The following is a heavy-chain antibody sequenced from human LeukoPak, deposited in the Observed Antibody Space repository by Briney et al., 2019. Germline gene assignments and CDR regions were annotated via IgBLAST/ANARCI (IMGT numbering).Heavy chain of an antibody. V-gene: IGHV4-59*01. J-gene: IGHJ4*02. Sequence: SETLSLTCTVSGGSISSYYWSWIRQPPGKGLEWIGYIYYSGSTNYNPSLKSQVTISVDTSKNQFSLKLSSVTAADTAVYYCARDRGWYRMWGQGTLVTVSS. CDR1: GGSISSYY. D-gene: IGHD6-19*01. CDR3: ARDRGWYRM. CDR2: IYYSGST.